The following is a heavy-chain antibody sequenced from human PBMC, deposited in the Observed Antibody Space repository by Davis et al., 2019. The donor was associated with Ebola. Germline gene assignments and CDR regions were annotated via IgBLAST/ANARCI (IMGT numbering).Heavy chain of an antibody. J-gene: IGHJ5*02. CDR1: GGSLSGYY. Sequence: PSETLSLTCAVYGGSLSGYYWSWIRQPPGKGLEWIGEINHSGSTNDNASLKSRFTISVDTSKNQFSLKVSSVNAADTAVYYCARAGYSSSRGWFDPWGQGTLVTVSS. D-gene: IGHD6-13*01. CDR2: INHSGST. CDR3: ARAGYSSSRGWFDP. V-gene: IGHV4-34*01.